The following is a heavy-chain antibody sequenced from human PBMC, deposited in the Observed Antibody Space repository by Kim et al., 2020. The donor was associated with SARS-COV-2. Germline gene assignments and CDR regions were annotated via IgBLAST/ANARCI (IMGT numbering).Heavy chain of an antibody. V-gene: IGHV3-23*01. D-gene: IGHD2-21*01. CDR1: GFTFTNYA. CDR3: AKEGGVNTAYFSAMEV. CDR2: ISGSSERT. J-gene: IGHJ6*01. Sequence: GGSLRLSCAASGFTFTNYAMAWVRQAPGKGLEWVSSISGSSERTYYTGSVKGRFTISRDNSGNALYLEMTSLRAEDTAVYYCAKEGGVNTAYFSAMEVWG.